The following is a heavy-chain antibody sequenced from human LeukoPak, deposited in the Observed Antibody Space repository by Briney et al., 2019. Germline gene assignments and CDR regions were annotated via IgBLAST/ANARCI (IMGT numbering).Heavy chain of an antibody. V-gene: IGHV3-48*04. CDR1: GFTFSSYS. CDR2: ISSSGSTI. J-gene: IGHJ3*02. D-gene: IGHD1/OR15-1a*01. Sequence: PGGSLRLSCAASGFTFSSYSMNWVRQAPGKGLEWVSYISSSGSTIYYADSVKGRFTSSRDNANNLLYLQMNSLRAEDTAVYYCAREGTRRGNDAFDIWGQGTMVTVSS. CDR3: AREGTRRGNDAFDI.